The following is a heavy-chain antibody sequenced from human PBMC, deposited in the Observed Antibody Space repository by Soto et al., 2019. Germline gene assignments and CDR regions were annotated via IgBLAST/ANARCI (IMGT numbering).Heavy chain of an antibody. J-gene: IGHJ5*02. CDR2: IYTSGST. V-gene: IGHV4-4*07. D-gene: IGHD1-7*01. CDR3: AREVRGWNYGGDWFDP. Sequence: SETLSLTCTVSGGSISSYYWSWIRQPAGKGLEWIGRIYTSGSTNYNPSLKSRVTMSVDTSKNQFSLELSSVTAADTAVYYCAREVRGWNYGGDWFDPWGQGTLVTVSS. CDR1: GGSISSYY.